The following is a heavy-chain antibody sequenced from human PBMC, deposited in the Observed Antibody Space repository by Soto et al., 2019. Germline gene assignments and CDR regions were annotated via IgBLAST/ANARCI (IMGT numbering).Heavy chain of an antibody. CDR2: IKQDGSEK. CDR1: AFSLGSHW. V-gene: IGHV3-7*01. CDR3: ARDEGFQQ. J-gene: IGHJ1*01. Sequence: GGSQRLSCTASAFSLGSHWRSWVRQAPGKGLEWVANIKQDGSEKYYVDSVKGRFTIFRDNGKKSLYLQMNSLRIEDTAVYYCARDEGFQQWGQGTLVTVSS.